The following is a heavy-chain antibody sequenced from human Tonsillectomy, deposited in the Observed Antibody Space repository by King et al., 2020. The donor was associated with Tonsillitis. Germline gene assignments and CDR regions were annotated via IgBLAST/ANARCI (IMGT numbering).Heavy chain of an antibody. D-gene: IGHD2-2*01. CDR1: GGSISSYY. V-gene: IGHV4-4*07. Sequence: VQLQESGPGLVKPSETLSLTCTVSGGSISSYYWSWIRQPAGKGLEWIGRIYTSGSTNYNPSLKSRVTMSVDTSKNQFSLKLSSVTAADTAVYYCARDLAPYCSSTSCYLYYYYMDVWGEGTTVTVSS. CDR2: IYTSGST. J-gene: IGHJ6*03. CDR3: ARDLAPYCSSTSCYLYYYYMDV.